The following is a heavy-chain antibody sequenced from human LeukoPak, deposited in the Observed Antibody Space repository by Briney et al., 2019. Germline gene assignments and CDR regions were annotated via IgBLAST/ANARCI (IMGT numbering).Heavy chain of an antibody. D-gene: IGHD3-9*01. Sequence: GGSLRLSCAASGFTLGSYWMAWVRQGPGKELEWVATTKDDGSQKYYVDSVKGRFTISRDNAKNSLYLQMNSLEAEDTAVYYCAKRGILTGYFPTPFDYWGQGTLVTVSS. J-gene: IGHJ4*02. CDR1: GFTLGSYW. CDR2: TKDDGSQK. V-gene: IGHV3-7*01. CDR3: AKRGILTGYFPTPFDY.